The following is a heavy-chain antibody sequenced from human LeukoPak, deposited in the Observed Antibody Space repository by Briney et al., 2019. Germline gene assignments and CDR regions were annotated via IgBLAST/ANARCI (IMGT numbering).Heavy chain of an antibody. V-gene: IGHV1-8*01. CDR1: GYTFTSYD. D-gene: IGHD6-13*01. J-gene: IGHJ3*02. CDR3: ARGYAGMGYAFDI. CDR2: MNPNSGNT. Sequence: GASVKVSCKASGYTFTSYDINWVRQATGQGLEWMGWMNPNSGNTDYAQKFQGRVTMTRNTSISTAYMEVSSLRSKDTAVYYCARGYAGMGYAFDIWGQGTIVTVSS.